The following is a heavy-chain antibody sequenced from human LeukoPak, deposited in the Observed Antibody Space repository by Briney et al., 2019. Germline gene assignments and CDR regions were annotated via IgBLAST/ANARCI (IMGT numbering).Heavy chain of an antibody. J-gene: IGHJ6*04. CDR1: GGSFSGYY. Sequence: ASETLSLTCAVYGGSFSGYYWSWIRQPPGKGLEWIGEINHSGSTNYNPSLRSRVTISVDTSKNQFSLKLSSVTAADTAVHYCARGGYSYGYVSVSYYYGMDVWGKGTTVTVSS. V-gene: IGHV4-34*01. CDR3: ARGGYSYGYVSVSYYYGMDV. D-gene: IGHD5-18*01. CDR2: INHSGST.